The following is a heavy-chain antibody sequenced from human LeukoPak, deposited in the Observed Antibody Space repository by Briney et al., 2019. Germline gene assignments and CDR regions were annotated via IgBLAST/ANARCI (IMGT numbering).Heavy chain of an antibody. CDR1: GFTFSKNW. Sequence: GGSLRLSCAASGFTFSKNWMSWARQPPGKGLEWVASIKQDGSEKYYVDSVKGRFTISRDNAKDSLYLQMNSLRAEDTAVYYCARDDYGDFRPLHWYFDLWGRGTLVTVSS. V-gene: IGHV3-7*01. CDR3: ARDDYGDFRPLHWYFDL. D-gene: IGHD4-17*01. CDR2: IKQDGSEK. J-gene: IGHJ2*01.